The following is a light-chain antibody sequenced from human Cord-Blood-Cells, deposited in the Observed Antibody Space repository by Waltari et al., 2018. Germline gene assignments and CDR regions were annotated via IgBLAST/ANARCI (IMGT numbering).Light chain of an antibody. V-gene: IGKV3D-20*01. CDR2: DAS. Sequence: IVLTQSPAPLSSSPGERATLSCGASQSVSSSYLAWYQQRPGLAPRLLIYDASSRATGIPDRFSGSGSGTDFTLTISRLEPEDFAVYYCQQYGSSPPLTFGGGTKVEIK. CDR1: QSVSSSY. J-gene: IGKJ4*01. CDR3: QQYGSSPPLT.